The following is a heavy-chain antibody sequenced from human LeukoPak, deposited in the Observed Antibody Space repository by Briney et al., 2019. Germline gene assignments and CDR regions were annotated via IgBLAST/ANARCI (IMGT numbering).Heavy chain of an antibody. CDR3: ARTYDGAYDAFDI. V-gene: IGHV5-51*01. D-gene: IGHD4-17*01. CDR2: VYSGDSDT. Sequence: GESLKISCQGSGYNFPNYWIGWVRQMPGKGLEWMGIVYSGDSDTRYSPSFQGQVTFSADKSIRTAYLQWSSLKASDTAMYYCARTYDGAYDAFDIWGQGTMVTVSS. J-gene: IGHJ3*02. CDR1: GYNFPNYW.